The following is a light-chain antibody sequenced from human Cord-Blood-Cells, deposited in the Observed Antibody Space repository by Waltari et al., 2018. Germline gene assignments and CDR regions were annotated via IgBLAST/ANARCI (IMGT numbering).Light chain of an antibody. CDR1: QSISSY. V-gene: IGKV1-39*01. J-gene: IGKJ1*01. CDR2: AAS. Sequence: DIQINQSPSPLSASVGDRGTITCRASQSISSYLNWYQQKPGKAPKLMIYAASSLKSGVPSRFSGSGSGTDFTLTISSLQPEDFATYYCQHSYSTWTFGQGTKVEIK. CDR3: QHSYSTWT.